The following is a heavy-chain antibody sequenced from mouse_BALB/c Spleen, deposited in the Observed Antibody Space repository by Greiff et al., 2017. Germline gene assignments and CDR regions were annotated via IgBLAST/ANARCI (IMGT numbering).Heavy chain of an antibody. CDR2: ISSGSSTI. Sequence: EVMLVESGGGLVQPGGSRKLSCAASGFTFSSFGMHWVRQAPEKGLEWVAYISSGSSTIYYADTVKGRFTISRDNPKNTLFLQMTSLRSEDTAMYYCARSVRDYAMDYWGQGTSVTVSS. CDR1: GFTFSSFG. V-gene: IGHV5-17*02. CDR3: ARSVRDYAMDY. J-gene: IGHJ4*01. D-gene: IGHD2-14*01.